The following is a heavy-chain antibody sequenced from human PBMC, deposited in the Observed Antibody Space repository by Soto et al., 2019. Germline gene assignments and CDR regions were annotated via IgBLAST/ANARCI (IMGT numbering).Heavy chain of an antibody. Sequence: GGSLRLSCAASGFTFSSYGMHWVRQAPGKGLERVAVISYDGSNKYYADSVKGRFTISRDNSKNTLYLQMNSLRAEDTAVYYCAKDSSLRYFDWLEEDYWGQGTLVTVSS. CDR2: ISYDGSNK. CDR1: GFTFSSYG. D-gene: IGHD3-9*01. CDR3: AKDSSLRYFDWLEEDY. V-gene: IGHV3-30*18. J-gene: IGHJ4*02.